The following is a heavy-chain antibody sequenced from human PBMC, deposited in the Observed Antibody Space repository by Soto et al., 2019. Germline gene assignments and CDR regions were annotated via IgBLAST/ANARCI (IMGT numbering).Heavy chain of an antibody. D-gene: IGHD3-22*01. CDR1: GYTFTSYA. CDR2: INAGNGNT. CDR3: ARPNYYDNSGYPNWFDP. J-gene: IGHJ5*02. Sequence: ASVTVSCKASGYTFTSYAIHWVRQAPGQRLEWMGWINAGNGNTKYSQKFQGRVTITRDTSASTAYMELSSLRSEDTAVYYCARPNYYDNSGYPNWFDPWGQGTLVTVSS. V-gene: IGHV1-3*01.